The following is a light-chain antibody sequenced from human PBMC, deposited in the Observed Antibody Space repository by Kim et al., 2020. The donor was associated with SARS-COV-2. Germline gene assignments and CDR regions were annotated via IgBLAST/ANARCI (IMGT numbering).Light chain of an antibody. J-gene: IGKJ1*01. CDR2: AAS. CDR1: QSILSY. CDR3: QQSYNTPRT. Sequence: DIQMTQSPSSLSASVGDRVTITCRASQSILSYLNWYQQKPGKAPKLLIYAASSLQSGVPSRFSGSGSGTDFTLTISSLQPEDFATYYCQQSYNTPRTFGQGTKVDIK. V-gene: IGKV1-39*01.